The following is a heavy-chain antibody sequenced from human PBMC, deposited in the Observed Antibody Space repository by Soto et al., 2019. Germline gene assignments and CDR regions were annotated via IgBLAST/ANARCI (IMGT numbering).Heavy chain of an antibody. J-gene: IGHJ4*02. CDR3: AGEVASCY. Sequence: QVQLVESGGDVVQPGRSLRLSCAASGFTFSSYGMHGVRQAPGKGLEWVAVISYDVSVKYYADSVKGRFTISRDNSKNTLYLKMNSLRAEDTAVYYCAGEVASCYWCQGTMITVSS. CDR2: ISYDVSVK. D-gene: IGHD2-21*01. CDR1: GFTFSSYG. V-gene: IGHV3-30*03.